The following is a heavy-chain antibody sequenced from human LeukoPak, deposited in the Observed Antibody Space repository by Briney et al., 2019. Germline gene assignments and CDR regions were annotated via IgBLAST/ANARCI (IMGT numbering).Heavy chain of an antibody. Sequence: ASMKVSCKASGGTFSSYAISWVRQAPGQGLEWMGGIIPILGTANYAQKCQGRVTIAADESTSTAYMELSSLRSEDTAVYYCARERGDLAHDAGDYWGQGTLVTVSS. CDR2: IIPILGTA. D-gene: IGHD5-24*01. V-gene: IGHV1-69*13. CDR1: GGTFSSYA. J-gene: IGHJ4*02. CDR3: ARERGDLAHDAGDY.